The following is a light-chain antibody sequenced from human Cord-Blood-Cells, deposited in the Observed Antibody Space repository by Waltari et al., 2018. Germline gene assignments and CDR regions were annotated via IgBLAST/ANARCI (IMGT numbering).Light chain of an antibody. CDR3: SSYAGSNNLV. Sequence: QSALTQPPSASGSPGQSVTISCTGTSSDVGGYNYVSWYQQHPGKAPKLMIYEVSKRDSGVPDRFSGSKSGNTASLTVSVLQAEDEAEYYCSSYAGSNNLVFGGGTKLTVL. CDR2: EVS. V-gene: IGLV2-8*01. CDR1: SSDVGGYNY. J-gene: IGLJ2*01.